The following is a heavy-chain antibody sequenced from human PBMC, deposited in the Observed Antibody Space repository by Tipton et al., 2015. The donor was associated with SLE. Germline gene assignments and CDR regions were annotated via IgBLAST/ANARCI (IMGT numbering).Heavy chain of an antibody. CDR3: TTDQWRLTHYDILTHAFDI. J-gene: IGHJ3*02. V-gene: IGHV3-15*01. Sequence: SLRLSCAASGFTFSNAWMSWVRQAPGKGLEWVGRIKSKTDGGTTDYAAPVKGRFTISRDDSKNTLYLQMNSLKTEDTAVYYCTTDQWRLTHYDILTHAFDIWGQGTMVTVPS. CDR2: IKSKTDGGTT. CDR1: GFTFSNAW. D-gene: IGHD3-9*01.